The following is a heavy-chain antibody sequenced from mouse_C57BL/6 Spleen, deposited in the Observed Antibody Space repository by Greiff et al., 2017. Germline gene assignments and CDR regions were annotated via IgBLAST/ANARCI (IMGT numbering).Heavy chain of an antibody. J-gene: IGHJ1*03. CDR1: GFNIKNTY. CDR2: IDPANGNT. D-gene: IGHD1-1*01. V-gene: IGHV14-3*01. Sequence: EVQLQQSVAELVRPGASVKLSCTASGFNIKNTYMHWVKQRPEQGLEWIGRIDPANGNTKYAPKFQGKATITADTSSNTAYLQLSSLTSEYTAIYYCARNPSYYYGSSYWYFEVWGTGTTVTVSS. CDR3: ARNPSYYYGSSYWYFEV.